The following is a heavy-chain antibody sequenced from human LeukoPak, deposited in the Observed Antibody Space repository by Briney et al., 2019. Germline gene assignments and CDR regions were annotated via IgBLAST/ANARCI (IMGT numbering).Heavy chain of an antibody. Sequence: GGSLRLSCAASGFTFSSYGMHWVRQAPGKGLEWVAVISYDGSNKYYADSVKGRFTISRDNSKNTLYLQMNSLRAEDTAVYYCAKDGPSFGELFSYGMDVWGQGTTVTVSS. CDR1: GFTFSSYG. CDR2: ISYDGSNK. V-gene: IGHV3-30*18. D-gene: IGHD3-10*01. CDR3: AKDGPSFGELFSYGMDV. J-gene: IGHJ6*02.